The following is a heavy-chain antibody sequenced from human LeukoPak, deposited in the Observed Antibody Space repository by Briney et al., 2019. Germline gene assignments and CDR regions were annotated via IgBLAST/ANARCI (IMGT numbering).Heavy chain of an antibody. CDR2: IIPIFGTA. D-gene: IGHD3-22*01. J-gene: IGHJ4*02. V-gene: IGHV1-69*05. CDR3: ASTSPRGDSSGYYYVD. Sequence: SVKVSCKASGGTFSSYAISWVRQAPGQRLEWMGGIIPIFGTANYAQKFQGRVTITTDESTSTAYRELSSLRSEDTAVYYCASTSPRGDSSGYYYVDWGQGTLVTVSS. CDR1: GGTFSSYA.